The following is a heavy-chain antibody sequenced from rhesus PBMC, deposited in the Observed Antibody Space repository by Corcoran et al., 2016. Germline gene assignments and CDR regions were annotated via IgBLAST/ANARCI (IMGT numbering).Heavy chain of an antibody. D-gene: IGHD4-23*01. J-gene: IGHJ4*01. V-gene: IGHV4-160*01. Sequence: QVQLQQWGEGLVKPSETLSLTCAVYGGSISSNYWSWIRQPPGKGLEWIGRIRSGGTTNYNPSRKSRVSISRDTSKNQFSLKLSSVTAADTAVYYCARDTAWSSNFLDYWGQGVLVTVSS. CDR1: GGSISSNY. CDR3: ARDTAWSSNFLDY. CDR2: IRSGGTT.